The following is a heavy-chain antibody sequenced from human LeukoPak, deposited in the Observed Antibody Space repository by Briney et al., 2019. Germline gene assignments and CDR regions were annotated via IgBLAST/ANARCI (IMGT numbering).Heavy chain of an antibody. J-gene: IGHJ4*02. CDR1: GFTFSSYD. CDR2: ISSSGSTI. D-gene: IGHD2-15*01. CDR3: AREVAHGDFDY. V-gene: IGHV3-48*03. Sequence: PGGSLRLSCAVSGFTFSSYDMNWVRQAPGKGLEWVSYISSSGSTIYYADSVKGRFTISRDNAKNSLYLQMNSLRAEDTAVYYCAREVAHGDFDYWGRGTLVTVSS.